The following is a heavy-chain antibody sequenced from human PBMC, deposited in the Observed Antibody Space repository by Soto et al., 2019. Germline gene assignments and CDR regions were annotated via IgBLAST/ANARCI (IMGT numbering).Heavy chain of an antibody. V-gene: IGHV3-9*01. CDR2: ISWNSGSI. J-gene: IGHJ4*02. CDR3: AKADSPGIAVAVFDY. Sequence: EVQLVESGGGLVQPGRSLRLSCAASGFTFDDYAMHWVRQAPGKGLEWVSGISWNSGSIGYADSVKGRFTISRDHAENSLYMQMTSLRAEDTALYYCAKADSPGIAVAVFDYWGQGTLVTVSS. D-gene: IGHD6-19*01. CDR1: GFTFDDYA.